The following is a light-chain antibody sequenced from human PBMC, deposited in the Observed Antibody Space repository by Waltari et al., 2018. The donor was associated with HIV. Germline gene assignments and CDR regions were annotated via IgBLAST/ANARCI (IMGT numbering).Light chain of an antibody. J-gene: IGLJ1*01. CDR1: SSHTENDN. V-gene: IGLV1-47*01. CDR3: VGWDSSLSAYV. Sequence: QSFLTQPPSASGTPGQTVTISCSGSSSHTENDNVYLYQQLPGMTPKLLIYKNFLRPSGVPDRFAASKSGTSASLTISGLRSADEADYYCVGWDSSLSAYVFGAGTKVAVL. CDR2: KNF.